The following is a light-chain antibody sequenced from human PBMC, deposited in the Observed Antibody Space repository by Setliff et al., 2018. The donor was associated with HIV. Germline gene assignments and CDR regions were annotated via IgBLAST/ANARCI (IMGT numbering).Light chain of an antibody. CDR1: SNDVGAYNY. CDR2: DVS. Sequence: QSALTQPASVSGSPGQSITISCTGTSNDVGAYNYVSWYQQHPGKAPKLMIHDVSNRPSGVSDRFSGSKSGNTASLTISGLQAEDEADYYCTSYTTSSTVVFGGGTKVTVL. V-gene: IGLV2-14*03. J-gene: IGLJ2*01. CDR3: TSYTTSSTVV.